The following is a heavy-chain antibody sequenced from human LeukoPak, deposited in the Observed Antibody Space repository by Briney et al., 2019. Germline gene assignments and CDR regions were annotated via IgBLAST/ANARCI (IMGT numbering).Heavy chain of an antibody. D-gene: IGHD3-10*01. J-gene: IGHJ4*02. CDR1: GGSISSGGYY. V-gene: IGHV4-31*03. Sequence: SETLSLTCTVSGGSISSGGYYWSWIRQHPGKGLDWIGNIYYSGTTYYNPSLKSRVTISVDTSKNQFSLKLSSVTAADTAVYYCARAPINYGSGSYYKKSPPYFDYWGQGTLVTVSS. CDR2: IYYSGTT. CDR3: ARAPINYGSGSYYKKSPPYFDY.